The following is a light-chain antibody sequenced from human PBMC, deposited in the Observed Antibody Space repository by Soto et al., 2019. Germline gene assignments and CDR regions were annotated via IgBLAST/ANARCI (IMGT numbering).Light chain of an antibody. J-gene: IGLJ1*01. CDR2: EVS. CDR1: SSDVDFYNF. CDR3: SSSTLTSYV. V-gene: IGLV2-14*01. Sequence: QSMLTHAASLSVSPGQSISISCTGTSSDVDFYNFVSWYQQHPGKAPKLIIYEVSNRSSGVSSRFSGSKSGNTASLTISGLRAEPEAAYYCSSSTLTSYVFGTGTKV.